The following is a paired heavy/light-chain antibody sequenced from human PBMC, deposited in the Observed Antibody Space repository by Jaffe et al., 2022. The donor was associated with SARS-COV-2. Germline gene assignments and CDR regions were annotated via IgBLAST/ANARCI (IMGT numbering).Heavy chain of an antibody. D-gene: IGHD1-26*01. CDR3: ARDGGLNSGSYFGGYYYYGMDV. CDR2: IYTSGST. CDR1: GGSISSGSYY. V-gene: IGHV4-61*02. J-gene: IGHJ6*02. Sequence: QVQLQESGPGLVKPSQTLSLTCTVSGGSISSGSYYWSWIRQPAGKGLEWIGRIYTSGSTNYNPSLKSRVTISVDTSKNQFSLKLSSVTAADTAVYYCARDGGLNSGSYFGGYYYYGMDVWGQGTTVTVSS.
Light chain of an antibody. J-gene: IGKJ4*01. V-gene: IGKV1-39*01. CDR3: QQSYSTPLLT. CDR1: QSISSY. Sequence: DIQMTQSPSSLSASVGDRVTITCRASQSISSYLNWYQQKPGKAPKLLIYAASSLQSGVPSRFSGSGSGTDFTLTISSLQPEDFATYYCQQSYSTPLLTFGGGTKVEIK. CDR2: AAS.